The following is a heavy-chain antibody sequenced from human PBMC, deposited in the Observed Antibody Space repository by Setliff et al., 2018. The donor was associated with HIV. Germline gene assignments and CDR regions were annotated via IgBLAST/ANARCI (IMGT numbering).Heavy chain of an antibody. D-gene: IGHD3-22*01. J-gene: IGHJ4*02. CDR3: AKELAASGLGYFDS. V-gene: IGHV3-23*01. CDR1: GFTFSTYA. CDR2: ILSTGERT. Sequence: GGSLRLSCVASGFTFSTYAMSWVRQAPGEGLEWVSAILSTGERTFYADSVKGRFTISRDNSKNTVYLQMNSLRAEDTAEYYCAKELAASGLGYFDSWGRGILVTVSS.